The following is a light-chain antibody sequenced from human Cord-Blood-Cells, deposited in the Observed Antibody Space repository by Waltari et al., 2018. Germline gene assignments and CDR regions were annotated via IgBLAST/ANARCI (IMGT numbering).Light chain of an antibody. CDR1: QSVSSH. CDR2: DAS. V-gene: IGKV3-11*01. J-gene: IGKJ4*01. Sequence: DIVLTQSPATLSLSPGERATLSCRASQSVSSHLDWYQQKPGQAPRLLINDASNRAAGTPASFTGSGSETDFNLTISSLAPEGFSVYYCQQRSNWPPLTFGGGTKVEIK. CDR3: QQRSNWPPLT.